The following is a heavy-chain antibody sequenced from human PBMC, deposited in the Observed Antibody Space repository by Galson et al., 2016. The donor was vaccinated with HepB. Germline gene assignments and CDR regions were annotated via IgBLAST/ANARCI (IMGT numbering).Heavy chain of an antibody. CDR3: AREMRNWNEVGDYFDY. CDR2: IYSSDTAI. CDR1: GFTFSDYY. V-gene: IGHV3-11*01. D-gene: IGHD1-1*01. J-gene: IGHJ4*02. Sequence: LRLSCAASGFTFSDYYMSWIRQAPGKGLEWVSYIYSSDTAIYYADSVKGRFTISRDNAKNSLYLQMNSLRAEDTAVYYCAREMRNWNEVGDYFDYWGQGTLVTVSS.